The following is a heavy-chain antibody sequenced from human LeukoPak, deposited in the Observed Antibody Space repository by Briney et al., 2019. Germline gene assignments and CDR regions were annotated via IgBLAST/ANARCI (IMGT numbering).Heavy chain of an antibody. CDR2: INEDATTT. D-gene: IGHD3-16*01. CDR3: VRDLILVWTPGDDFDF. CDR1: GFAFSAYW. J-gene: IGHJ4*02. V-gene: IGHV3-74*01. Sequence: GGSLRLSCAASGFAFSAYWMHWGRQAPGKGLEWVSRINEDATTTTYADSVKGRFFISRDNTKKSLYLQMNNLRAEDTAVYYCVRDLILVWTPGDDFDFWGQGTLVIVSS.